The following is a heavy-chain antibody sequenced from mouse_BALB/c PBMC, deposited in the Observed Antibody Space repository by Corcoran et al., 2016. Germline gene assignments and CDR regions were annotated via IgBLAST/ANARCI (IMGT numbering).Heavy chain of an antibody. CDR3: ARWDWYFDV. CDR1: GFNIKYTY. Sequence: EVQLQQSGSELVKQGATVKLSCTASGFNIKYTYMNWLKQRPEQGLEWIGRLDPANGNTKYEQKAQGQATITEDTSSNTAYLQLSSLTSSETAVYYCARWDWYFDVWGAGTTVTVSS. J-gene: IGHJ1*01. CDR2: LDPANGNT. V-gene: IGHV14-3*02.